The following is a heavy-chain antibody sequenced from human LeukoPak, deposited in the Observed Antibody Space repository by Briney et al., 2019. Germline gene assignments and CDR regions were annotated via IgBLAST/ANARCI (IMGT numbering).Heavy chain of an antibody. V-gene: IGHV1-69*06. J-gene: IGHJ3*02. CDR1: GGTFSSYA. D-gene: IGHD2-15*01. CDR2: IIPTFGTA. CDR3: ARGLYCSGGSCISAAFDI. Sequence: EASVKVSCKASGGTFSSYAISWVRQAPGQGLEWMGGIIPTFGTANYAQKFQGRVTITADKSTSTAYMELSSLRSKDTAVYYCARGLYCSGGSCISAAFDIWGQGTMVTVSS.